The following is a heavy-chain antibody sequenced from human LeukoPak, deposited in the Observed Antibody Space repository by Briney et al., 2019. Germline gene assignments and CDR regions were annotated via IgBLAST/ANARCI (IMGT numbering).Heavy chain of an antibody. Sequence: GASVKVSCKVSGYTFTSYGISWVRQAPGQGLEWMGWISAYNGNTNYAQKFQGRVTMTTDTSTSTAYMELRSLRSDDTAVYYCARGALRYFDWLFDYWGQGTLVTVSS. CDR3: ARGALRYFDWLFDY. CDR2: ISAYNGNT. J-gene: IGHJ4*02. CDR1: GYTFTSYG. V-gene: IGHV1-18*01. D-gene: IGHD3-9*01.